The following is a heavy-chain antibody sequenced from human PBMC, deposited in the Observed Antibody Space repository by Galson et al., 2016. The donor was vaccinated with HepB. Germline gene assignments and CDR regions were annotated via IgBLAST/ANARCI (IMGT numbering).Heavy chain of an antibody. Sequence: SLRLSCAASGFTFSNFWMNWVRQAPGKGLEWVANIKQDGRETYYVDSVKGRFTISRDNAKSSLSLQMDSLRGDDTAVYYCARAQGNPARRAAYFDHWGQGIMVTVAS. CDR2: IKQDGRET. J-gene: IGHJ4*02. CDR3: ARAQGNPARRAAYFDH. D-gene: IGHD1-14*01. V-gene: IGHV3-7*04. CDR1: GFTFSNFW.